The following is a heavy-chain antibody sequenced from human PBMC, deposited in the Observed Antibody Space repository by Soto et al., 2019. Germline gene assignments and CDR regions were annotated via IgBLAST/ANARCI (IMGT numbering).Heavy chain of an antibody. Sequence: DVQLVESGGGLVQPGGSLRLSCAASGFTLSTYWMTWVRQAPGKGLEWVANIKEDGSEKYYVDSVKGRFTVSRDNVNDTLYLQMNNLRAEDSGLYYCTRGPRPISTGTGAYWGQGTQVTVSS. CDR3: TRGPRPISTGTGAY. CDR2: IKEDGSEK. J-gene: IGHJ4*02. D-gene: IGHD3-10*01. V-gene: IGHV3-7*01. CDR1: GFTLSTYW.